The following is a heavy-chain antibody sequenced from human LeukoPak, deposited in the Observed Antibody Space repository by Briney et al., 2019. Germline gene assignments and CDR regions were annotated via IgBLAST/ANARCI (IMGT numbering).Heavy chain of an antibody. CDR3: ARGIFPGTRSPYGMDV. V-gene: IGHV4-34*01. J-gene: IGHJ6*02. D-gene: IGHD3-9*01. Sequence: SETLSLTCAVYGGSFSGYYWSWIRQPPVKGLEWIGEINHSGSTNYNPSLKSRVTISVDTSKNQFSLKLSSVTAADTAVYYCARGIFPGTRSPYGMDVWGQGTTVTVSS. CDR2: INHSGST. CDR1: GGSFSGYY.